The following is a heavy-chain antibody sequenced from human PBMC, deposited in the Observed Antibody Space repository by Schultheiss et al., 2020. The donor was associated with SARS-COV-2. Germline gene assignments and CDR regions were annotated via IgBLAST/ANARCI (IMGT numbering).Heavy chain of an antibody. CDR2: ISSNGGST. V-gene: IGHV3-64D*06. J-gene: IGHJ3*02. CDR1: GFTFSSYA. Sequence: GESLKISCSASGFTFSSYAMHWVRQAPGKGLEYVSAISSNGGSTYYADSVKGRFTISRDNSKNTLYLQMSSLRAEDTAVYYCAKAEGEWLLNAFDIWGQGTMVTVSS. D-gene: IGHD3-3*01. CDR3: AKAEGEWLLNAFDI.